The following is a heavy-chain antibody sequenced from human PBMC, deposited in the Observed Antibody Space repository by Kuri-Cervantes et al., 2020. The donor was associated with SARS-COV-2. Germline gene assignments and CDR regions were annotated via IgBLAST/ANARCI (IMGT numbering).Heavy chain of an antibody. Sequence: GESLKISCAASGFTVSSNYMSWVRQAPGKGLEWLANIKQDGSEKYYVDSVKGRFTISRDNAKNSLYLQMNSLRAEDTTVYYCARARGYCTNGVCYLWFDPWGQGTLVTVSS. J-gene: IGHJ5*02. CDR1: GFTVSSNY. D-gene: IGHD2-8*01. V-gene: IGHV3-7*03. CDR2: IKQDGSEK. CDR3: ARARGYCTNGVCYLWFDP.